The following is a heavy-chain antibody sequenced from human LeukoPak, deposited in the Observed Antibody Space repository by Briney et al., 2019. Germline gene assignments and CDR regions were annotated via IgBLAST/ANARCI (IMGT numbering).Heavy chain of an antibody. Sequence: PGGSLRLSCAASGFTLSSYSMNWVRQAPGKGLEWVSSISSSSSYIYYADSVKDRFTISRDNVKSSLYLQMNSLRAEDTAVYYCARVKWLSSTSFDAFDIWGQGTMVTVSS. D-gene: IGHD2/OR15-2a*01. CDR3: ARVKWLSSTSFDAFDI. CDR1: GFTLSSYS. J-gene: IGHJ3*02. CDR2: ISSSSSYI. V-gene: IGHV3-21*01.